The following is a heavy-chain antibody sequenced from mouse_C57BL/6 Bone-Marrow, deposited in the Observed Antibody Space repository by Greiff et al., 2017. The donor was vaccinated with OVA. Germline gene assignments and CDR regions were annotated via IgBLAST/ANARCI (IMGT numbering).Heavy chain of an antibody. CDR2: ISYDGSN. J-gene: IGHJ3*01. CDR1: GYSITSGYY. CDR3: ARAGAYYSNYVGFAY. Sequence: EVQLVESGPGLVKPSQSLSLTCSVTGYSITSGYYWNWIRQFPGNKLEWMGYISYDGSNNYNPSLKNRISITRDTSKNQCFLKLNSVTTEDTATYYCARAGAYYSNYVGFAYWGQGTLVTVSA. D-gene: IGHD2-5*01. V-gene: IGHV3-6*01.